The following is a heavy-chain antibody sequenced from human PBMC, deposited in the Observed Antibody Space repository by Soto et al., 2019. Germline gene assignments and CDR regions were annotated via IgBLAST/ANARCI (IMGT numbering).Heavy chain of an antibody. V-gene: IGHV4-34*01. CDR3: ARESHDILTGPPWVWYFDL. CDR1: GGSFSGYY. D-gene: IGHD3-9*01. CDR2: ISDRGSI. J-gene: IGHJ2*01. Sequence: QVQLQQWGAGPLRPLETLSLTCGVSGGSFSGYYWAWIRQSPGKGLEWIGEISDRGSINYNPSLKSRVSISVDTSKNHYSLSLRSVTAADTAVYYCARESHDILTGPPWVWYFDLWGRGTLVTVSS.